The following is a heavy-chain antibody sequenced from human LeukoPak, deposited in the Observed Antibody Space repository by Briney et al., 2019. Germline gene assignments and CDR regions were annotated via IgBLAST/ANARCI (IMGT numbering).Heavy chain of an antibody. V-gene: IGHV3-7*01. CDR2: IKQDGTET. J-gene: IGHJ4*02. D-gene: IGHD2-2*01. Sequence: PGGSLRLSCAASGFTLSTYWMSWVRQAPGKGLEWVAHIKQDGTETYYVDSVKGRFSISRDNANSSVYLQMNSLRAEDTAVYYCTKTKLGVRSQLFDCWGQGTLVTVSS. CDR1: GFTLSTYW. CDR3: TKTKLGVRSQLFDC.